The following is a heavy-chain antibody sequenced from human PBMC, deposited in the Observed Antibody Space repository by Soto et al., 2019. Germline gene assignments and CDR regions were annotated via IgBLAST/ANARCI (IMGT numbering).Heavy chain of an antibody. CDR3: TRVPAAMGTYYYYGMDV. Sequence: GGSLRLSCTASGFTFGDYAMSWFRQAPGKGLEWVGFIRSKAYGGTTEYAASVKGRFTISRDDSKSIAYLQMNSLKTEDTAVYYCTRVPAAMGTYYYYGMDVWGQGTTVTVSS. CDR1: GFTFGDYA. J-gene: IGHJ6*02. V-gene: IGHV3-49*03. CDR2: IRSKAYGGTT. D-gene: IGHD2-2*01.